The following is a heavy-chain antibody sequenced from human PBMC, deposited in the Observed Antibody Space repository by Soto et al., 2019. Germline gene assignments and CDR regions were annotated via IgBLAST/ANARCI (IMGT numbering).Heavy chain of an antibody. CDR2: IYYSGST. J-gene: IGHJ4*02. V-gene: IGHV4-31*03. CDR1: GGSISSGDYY. CDR3: ARERNINDYFDY. Sequence: SETLSLTCTVSGGSISSGDYYWSWIRQVPKKGLEWIGYIYYSGSTYYNPSLKSRVTISVDTSKNQFSLKLSSVTAADTAVYYCARERNINDYFDYWGQGTLVTVSS.